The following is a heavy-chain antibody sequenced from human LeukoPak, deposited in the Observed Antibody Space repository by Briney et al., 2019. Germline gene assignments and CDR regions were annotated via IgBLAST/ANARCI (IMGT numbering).Heavy chain of an antibody. V-gene: IGHV3-53*01. D-gene: IGHD3-22*01. CDR2: IYTGGST. CDR3: ARGLYDYDASGYYYY. Sequence: PGGSLRVSRAHSGSTVRHNYMSRVRQAPGKGLEWVSVIYTGGSTYYADSVKGRFTISRDNSKNTLYLQMNNLRAEDTAVYYCARGLYDYDASGYYYYWGQGTLVTVSS. CDR1: GSTVRHNY. J-gene: IGHJ4*02.